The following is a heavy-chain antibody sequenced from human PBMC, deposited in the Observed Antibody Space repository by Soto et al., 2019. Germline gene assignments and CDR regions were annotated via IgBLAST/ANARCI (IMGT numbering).Heavy chain of an antibody. J-gene: IGHJ6*02. CDR3: ARGITMVRGVIMTYYYYYGMDV. V-gene: IGHV1-2*02. D-gene: IGHD3-10*01. CDR2: INPNSGGT. CDR1: GYTFTGYY. Sequence: ASVKVSCKASGYTFTGYYMHWVRQAPGQGLEWMGWINPNSGGTNYAQKFQGRVTMTRDTSISTAYMELSRLRSDDTAVYYCARGITMVRGVIMTYYYYYGMDVWGQGTTVTVSS.